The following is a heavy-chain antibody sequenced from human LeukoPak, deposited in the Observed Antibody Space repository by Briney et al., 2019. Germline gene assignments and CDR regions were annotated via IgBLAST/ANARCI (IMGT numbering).Heavy chain of an antibody. J-gene: IGHJ4*02. Sequence: SETLSLTCTVSGGSISSSNYYWGWIRQPPGKVLEWIGCMYYRGSTYYTPSIRSRITLSVDTHKNQSFLKPSSATAADTAVYWCARHGRDGYNYGPVVYYWGQGTLVTVSS. CDR3: ARHGRDGYNYGPVVYY. D-gene: IGHD5-24*01. V-gene: IGHV4-39*01. CDR2: MYYRGST. CDR1: GGSISSSNYY.